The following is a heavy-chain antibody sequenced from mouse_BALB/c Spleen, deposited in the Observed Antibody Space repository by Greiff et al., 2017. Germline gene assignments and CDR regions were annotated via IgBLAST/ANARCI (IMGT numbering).Heavy chain of an antibody. Sequence: QVQLQQSGAELVRPGSSVKISCKASGYAFSSYWMNWVKQRPGQGLEWIGQIYPGDGDTNYNGKFKGKATLTADKSSSTAYMQLSSLTSEDSAVYFCARSESPYAMDYWGQGTSVTVSS. CDR1: GYAFSSYW. J-gene: IGHJ4*01. V-gene: IGHV1-80*01. CDR2: IYPGDGDT. CDR3: ARSESPYAMDY.